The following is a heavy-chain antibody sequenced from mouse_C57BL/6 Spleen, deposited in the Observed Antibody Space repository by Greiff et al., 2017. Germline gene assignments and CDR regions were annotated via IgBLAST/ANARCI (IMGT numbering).Heavy chain of an antibody. CDR3: ARVATVGFDY. Sequence: LVESGAELVKPGASVKISCKASGYAFSSYWMNWVKQRPGKGLEWIGQIYPGDGDTNYNGKFKGKATLTADKSSSTAYMQLSSLTSEDSAVYFCARVATVGFDYWGQGTTLTVSS. J-gene: IGHJ2*01. CDR2: IYPGDGDT. D-gene: IGHD1-1*01. V-gene: IGHV1-80*01. CDR1: GYAFSSYW.